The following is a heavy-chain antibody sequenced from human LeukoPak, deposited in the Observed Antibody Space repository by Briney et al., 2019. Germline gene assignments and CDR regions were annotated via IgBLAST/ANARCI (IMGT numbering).Heavy chain of an antibody. CDR3: ARDRTASWYGGEDY. D-gene: IGHD6-13*01. V-gene: IGHV1-2*02. Sequence: ASVKVSCKASGYNFNDYYIYWVRQAPGHGLEWMGWINPNSGGTNYAQKFQGRVTMTRDTSISTTYMELSRLASDDTAIYYCARDRTASWYGGEDYWGQGTLVTVSS. J-gene: IGHJ4*02. CDR1: GYNFNDYY. CDR2: INPNSGGT.